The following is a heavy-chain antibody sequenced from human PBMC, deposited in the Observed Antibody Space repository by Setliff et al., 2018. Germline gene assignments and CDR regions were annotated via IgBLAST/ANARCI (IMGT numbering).Heavy chain of an antibody. Sequence: GESLKISCTVYGFNFNKYWMYWVRQAPGKGLEWVSRINGDATIAHYADSVKGRFTISRDNARNALYLQMVSLRGEDTGVYFCAALDWGENFYNVDVWGKGTTVTVSS. CDR3: AALDWGENFYNVDV. J-gene: IGHJ6*03. D-gene: IGHD7-27*01. CDR1: GFNFNKYW. CDR2: INGDATIA. V-gene: IGHV3-74*01.